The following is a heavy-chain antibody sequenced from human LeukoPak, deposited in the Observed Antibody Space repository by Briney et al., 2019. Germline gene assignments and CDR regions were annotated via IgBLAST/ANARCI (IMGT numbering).Heavy chain of an antibody. CDR2: INTSGGNT. D-gene: IGHD6-19*01. CDR3: AKGSGWYV. Sequence: GGSLRFSCAASGFTFSSYAMTWVRQAPGKGLEWVSVINTSGGNTDYADPVKGRFTISRDNSKNTLYLQMNSLRAEDTAVYYCAKGSGWYVWGQGTLVTVSS. V-gene: IGHV3-23*01. CDR1: GFTFSSYA. J-gene: IGHJ4*02.